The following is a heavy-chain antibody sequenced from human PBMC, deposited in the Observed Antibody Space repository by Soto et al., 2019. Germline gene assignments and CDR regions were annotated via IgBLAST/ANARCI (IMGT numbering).Heavy chain of an antibody. D-gene: IGHD6-19*01. CDR3: ARGLAVPVGPLDY. CDR1: GDSVSSNSAA. V-gene: IGHV6-1*01. Sequence: PSQTRSLTCAISGDSVSSNSAAWNCISQSPSRGLEWLGRAYYRSKLYNDYAVSVKSRITINPETSKNQFYLQLNSLTPEDTAVYYCARGLAVPVGPLDYWGQRTLVTVSS. CDR2: AYYRSKLYN. J-gene: IGHJ4*02.